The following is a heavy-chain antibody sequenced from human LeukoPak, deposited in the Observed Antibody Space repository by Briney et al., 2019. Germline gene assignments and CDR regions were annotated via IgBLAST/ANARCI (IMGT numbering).Heavy chain of an antibody. CDR3: VRRGSGWPFDY. CDR2: IGSKAYGMTT. CDR1: GFTFGDYA. Sequence: GGSLRLSCTVSGFTFGDYAMSWFRQAPGKGLEWVGSIGSKAYGMTTQYAASVKGRFTISRDDSKSIAYLQMSSLITEDTAVYYCVRRGSGWPFDYWGQGTLVTVSS. D-gene: IGHD6-19*01. V-gene: IGHV3-49*03. J-gene: IGHJ4*02.